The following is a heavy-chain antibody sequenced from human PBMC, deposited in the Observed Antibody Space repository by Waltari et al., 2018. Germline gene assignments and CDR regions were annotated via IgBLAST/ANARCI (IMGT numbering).Heavy chain of an antibody. CDR2: VDHSGST. Sequence: QVQLQQWGAGLLKPSETLSLTCAVYGGSLSGYYCSWIRQPPGKGRGWIGEVDHSGSTNYKPSLKSRVIISVDTSKNQFSLKLSSVTAADTAVYYCARTPSAWSGLFTRGRRFFDSWGQGTLVTVSS. D-gene: IGHD3-3*01. CDR1: GGSLSGYY. V-gene: IGHV4-34*01. J-gene: IGHJ4*02. CDR3: ARTPSAWSGLFTRGRRFFDS.